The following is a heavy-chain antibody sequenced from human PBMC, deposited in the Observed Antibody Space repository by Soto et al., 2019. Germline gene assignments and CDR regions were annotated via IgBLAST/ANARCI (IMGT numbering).Heavy chain of an antibody. J-gene: IGHJ4*02. CDR2: IYYSGST. CDR3: ARHPRYCSGGSCYSFDY. CDR1: GGSISSSSYY. V-gene: IGHV4-39*01. Sequence: SETLSLTCTVSGGSISSSSYYWGWIRQPPGKGLEWIGSIYYSGSTYYNPSLKSRVTISVATSKNQFSLKLSSVTAADTAVYYCARHPRYCSGGSCYSFDYGGQGTLVTVSS. D-gene: IGHD2-15*01.